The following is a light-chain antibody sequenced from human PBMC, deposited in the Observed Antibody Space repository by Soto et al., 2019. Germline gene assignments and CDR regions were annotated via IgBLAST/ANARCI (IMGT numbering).Light chain of an antibody. CDR2: AAS. CDR3: QKCGIAPFS. CDR1: QGISNY. Sequence: DIQMTQSPSSLSASVGDRVTITCRASQGISNYLAWYQQKPGKVHKLLIYAASTLQSGVPSRFSGSGSGTDFTLTISSLHPEDVATYYCQKCGIAPFSFGGGTKVELK. V-gene: IGKV1-27*01. J-gene: IGKJ4*01.